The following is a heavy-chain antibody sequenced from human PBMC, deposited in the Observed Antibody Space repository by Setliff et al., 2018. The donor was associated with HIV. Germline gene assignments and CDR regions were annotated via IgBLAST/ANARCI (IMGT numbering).Heavy chain of an antibody. CDR2: MNPNSGNT. Sequence: ASVKVSCKASEYTFTNYDINWVRQATGQGLEWMGWMNPNSGNTGYAQKFQGRVAITRNTSISTAYMELSSLRSEDTAVYYCARGRGPYYYDSSGYYYFDYWGQGTLVTVSS. J-gene: IGHJ4*02. CDR1: EYTFTNYD. D-gene: IGHD3-22*01. CDR3: ARGRGPYYYDSSGYYYFDY. V-gene: IGHV1-8*03.